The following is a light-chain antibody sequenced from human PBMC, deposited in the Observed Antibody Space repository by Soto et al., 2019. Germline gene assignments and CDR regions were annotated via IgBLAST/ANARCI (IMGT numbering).Light chain of an antibody. Sequence: QSALTQPPSASGSPGQSVTISCTGTSSDVGGYNYVSWYQQHPGKAPKLMIYEVSKRPSGVPDRFSGSKSGNTASLTVSGRQAEDEADYYCSSYEGSNNVVFGGGTKLTVL. CDR1: SSDVGGYNY. J-gene: IGLJ2*01. CDR2: EVS. CDR3: SSYEGSNNVV. V-gene: IGLV2-8*01.